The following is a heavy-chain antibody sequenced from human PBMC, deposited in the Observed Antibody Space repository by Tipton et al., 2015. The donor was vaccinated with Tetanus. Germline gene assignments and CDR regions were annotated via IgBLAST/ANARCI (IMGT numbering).Heavy chain of an antibody. CDR3: AREADCSGGSCFSGDFDN. CDR2: SWYDGTDK. V-gene: IGHV3-33*01. D-gene: IGHD2-15*01. J-gene: IGHJ4*02. CDR1: GFIFSSYG. Sequence: SLRLSCAASGFIFSSYGIHWVRQAPGKGLEWAAVSWYDGTDKYYADSVKGRFTISRDNSKNTLYLQMNSLSAEDTAVYYCAREADCSGGSCFSGDFDNWGQGTQVTVSS.